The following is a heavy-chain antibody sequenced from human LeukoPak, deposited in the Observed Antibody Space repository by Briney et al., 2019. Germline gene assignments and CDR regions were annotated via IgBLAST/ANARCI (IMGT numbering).Heavy chain of an antibody. CDR1: GFTFSSYA. Sequence: GRSLRLSCAASGFTFSSYAMHWVRQAPGKGLEWVAVICYDGSNKYYADSVKGRFTISRDNSKNTLDLQMNRLRAEDTSVYYCARGVGYRYGQDWFDPWGQGTLVTVSS. V-gene: IGHV3-33*08. J-gene: IGHJ5*02. CDR2: ICYDGSNK. D-gene: IGHD5-18*01. CDR3: ARGVGYRYGQDWFDP.